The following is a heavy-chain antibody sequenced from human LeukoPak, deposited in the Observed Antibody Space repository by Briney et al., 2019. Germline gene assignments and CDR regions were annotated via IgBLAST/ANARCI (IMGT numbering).Heavy chain of an antibody. CDR2: ITGSGDTT. J-gene: IGHJ4*02. Sequence: PGGSLRLSCAASGFIFRNYAMRWVRQAPGKGLEWVSAITGSGDTTYYADSVKGRFTISRDNSKNTLYVEMNTLRAEDTAVYYCAKWGDYDILTGYYVSDFRGQGALVTVSS. V-gene: IGHV3-23*01. CDR3: AKWGDYDILTGYYVSDF. D-gene: IGHD3-9*01. CDR1: GFIFRNYA.